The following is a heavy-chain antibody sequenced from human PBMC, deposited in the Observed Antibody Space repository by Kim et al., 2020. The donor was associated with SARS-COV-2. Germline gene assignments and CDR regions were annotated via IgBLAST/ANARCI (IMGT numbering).Heavy chain of an antibody. CDR2: IYTSGST. V-gene: IGHV4-61*02. CDR1: GGSISSGSYY. CDR3: ARVSYGGNFYYYYYGMDV. J-gene: IGHJ6*02. D-gene: IGHD4-17*01. Sequence: SETLSLTCTVSGGSISSGSYYWSWIRQPAGKGLEWIGRIYTSGSTNYNPSLKSRVTISVDTSKNQFSLKLSSVTAADTAVYYCARVSYGGNFYYYYYGMDVWGQGTTVTVSS.